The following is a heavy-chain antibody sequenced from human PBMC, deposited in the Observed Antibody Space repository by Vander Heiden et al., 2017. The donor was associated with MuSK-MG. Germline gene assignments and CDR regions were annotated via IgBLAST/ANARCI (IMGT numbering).Heavy chain of an antibody. CDR3: ARHATQGGSVYYFDH. CDR1: GGSISSYY. Sequence: QVQLQESGPGLVKPSETLSLTCTVSGGSISSYYWSWIRQPPGKGLEWIGYIYYSGSTNYNPSRKSRVTISLDTSKNQVSMKLNSVTAAETAAYYCARHATQGGSVYYFDHWGQGTMVTVSS. J-gene: IGHJ4*02. V-gene: IGHV4-59*08. D-gene: IGHD3-10*01. CDR2: IYYSGST.